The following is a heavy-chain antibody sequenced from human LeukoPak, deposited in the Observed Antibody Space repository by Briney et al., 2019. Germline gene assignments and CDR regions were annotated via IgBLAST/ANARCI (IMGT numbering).Heavy chain of an antibody. CDR1: GGSISSGGYY. J-gene: IGHJ5*02. V-gene: IGHV4-31*03. CDR2: IYYSGST. Sequence: PSETLSLTCTVSGGSISSGGYYWSWIRQHPGKGLEWIGYIYYSGSTYYNPSLKSRVTISVGTSKNQFSLKLSSVTAADTAVYYCASNRLLLWFGEPLPGWFDPWGQGTLVTVSS. CDR3: ASNRLLLWFGEPLPGWFDP. D-gene: IGHD3-10*01.